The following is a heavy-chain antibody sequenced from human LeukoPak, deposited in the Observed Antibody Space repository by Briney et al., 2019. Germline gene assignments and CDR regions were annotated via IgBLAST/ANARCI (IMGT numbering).Heavy chain of an antibody. CDR1: GYTFTGYY. V-gene: IGHV1-2*02. Sequence: ASVKVSCKASGYTFTGYYMHWVRQAPGQGLEWMGWINPNSGGTNYAQKFQGRVTMTRDTSISTAYMELSRLRSDDTAVYYCARIPLYSGSSHHAFDIWGQGTMVTVSS. D-gene: IGHD1-26*01. J-gene: IGHJ3*02. CDR3: ARIPLYSGSSHHAFDI. CDR2: INPNSGGT.